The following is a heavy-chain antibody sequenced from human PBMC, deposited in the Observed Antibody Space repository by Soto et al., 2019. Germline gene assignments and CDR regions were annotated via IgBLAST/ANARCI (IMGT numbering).Heavy chain of an antibody. D-gene: IGHD3-9*01. CDR1: GYTLTELS. J-gene: IGHJ6*02. Sequence: GASVKVSCKVSGYTLTELSMHWVRQAPGKGLEWMGGFDPEDGETIYAQKFQGRVTMTEDTSTDTAYMELSSLRSDDTAVYYCERLGLYYDILTGFGYGMDVWGQGTTVTVSS. CDR3: ERLGLYYDILTGFGYGMDV. CDR2: FDPEDGET. V-gene: IGHV1-24*01.